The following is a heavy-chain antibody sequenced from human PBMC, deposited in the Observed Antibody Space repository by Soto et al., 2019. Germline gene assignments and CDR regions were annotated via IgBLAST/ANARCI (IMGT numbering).Heavy chain of an antibody. V-gene: IGHV4-61*01. D-gene: IGHD2-2*01. CDR1: GGSISGSISNFY. J-gene: IGHJ6*02. Sequence: QVQLQESGPGLVKPSETLSLICTVSGGSISGSISNFYWSWIRQPPGKGLEWIGHIFYSGTTNYNPSLKSRVTISVDTSKTQFSLKLSSEPAVDTAVYYCARKRPTRYNSYGMDVWGQGTTVTVSS. CDR3: ARKRPTRYNSYGMDV. CDR2: IFYSGTT.